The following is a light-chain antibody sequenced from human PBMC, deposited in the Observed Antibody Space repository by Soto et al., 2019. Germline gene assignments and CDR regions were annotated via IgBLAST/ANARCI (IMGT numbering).Light chain of an antibody. CDR1: QSVSSSY. CDR3: QQYNTYST. Sequence: EIVLTQSPGTLSLSPGERATLSCRASQSVSSSYLAWYQQKPGQAPRLLIYGASTRATGIPDRISGSGSGTEFTLTISSLQPDDFATYYCQQYNTYSTFGQGTRLEI. J-gene: IGKJ5*01. CDR2: GAS. V-gene: IGKV3-20*01.